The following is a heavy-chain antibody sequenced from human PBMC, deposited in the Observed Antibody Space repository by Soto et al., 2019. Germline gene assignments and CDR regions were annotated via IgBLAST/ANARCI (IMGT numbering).Heavy chain of an antibody. J-gene: IGHJ4*02. Sequence: QLQLQESGPGLVKPSETLSLTCTVSGRSISSDIYYWAWVRQPPGKGLQWIGTVYYRGSTYYDPSLKSRVTISADTSKNQFSLKLTSVTAADTALYYCARFHNRGSSYWGQGTLVTVSS. CDR3: ARFHNRGSSY. CDR1: GRSISSDIYY. D-gene: IGHD6-6*01. CDR2: VYYRGST. V-gene: IGHV4-39*01.